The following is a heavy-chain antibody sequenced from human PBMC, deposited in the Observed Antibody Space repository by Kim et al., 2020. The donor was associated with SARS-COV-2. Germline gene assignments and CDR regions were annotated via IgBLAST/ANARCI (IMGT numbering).Heavy chain of an antibody. CDR3: ARPHSSAYAYALDV. J-gene: IGHJ6*02. V-gene: IGHV3-53*01. Sequence: ADPVKGRFTTSRDNSNNTVYLQMPSLGAEDTAVYFCARPHSSAYAYALDVWGQGTTVTVSS. D-gene: IGHD3-16*01.